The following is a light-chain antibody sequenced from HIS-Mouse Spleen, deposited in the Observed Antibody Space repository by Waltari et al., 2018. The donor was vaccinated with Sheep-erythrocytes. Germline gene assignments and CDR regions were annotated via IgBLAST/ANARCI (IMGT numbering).Light chain of an antibody. Sequence: QSALTQPASVSGSPGQSITISCTGTSSDVGGYNYVSWYQQHPGKAPKLMIYDASKRPSGVPDRFSGSKSGNTASLTISGLQAEDEADYYCCSYAGSYNHVFATGTKVTVL. J-gene: IGLJ1*01. CDR1: SSDVGGYNY. CDR2: DAS. CDR3: CSYAGSYNHV. V-gene: IGLV2-11*01.